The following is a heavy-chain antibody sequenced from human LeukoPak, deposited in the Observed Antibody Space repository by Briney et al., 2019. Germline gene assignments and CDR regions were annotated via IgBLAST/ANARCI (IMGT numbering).Heavy chain of an antibody. Sequence: GGSLRLSCAASGFTVSSNYMSWVRQAPGKGLEWVSVIYSGGSTYYADSVKGRFTISRDNSKNTLYLQMNSLRAEDTAVYYCARGGDDYSSSSVREVYYYGMDVWGQGTTVTVSS. J-gene: IGHJ6*02. CDR2: IYSGGST. D-gene: IGHD6-6*01. CDR3: ARGGDDYSSSSVREVYYYGMDV. CDR1: GFTVSSNY. V-gene: IGHV3-53*01.